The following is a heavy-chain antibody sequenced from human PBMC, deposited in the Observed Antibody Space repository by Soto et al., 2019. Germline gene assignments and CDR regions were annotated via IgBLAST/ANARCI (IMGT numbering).Heavy chain of an antibody. D-gene: IGHD3-10*01. CDR2: ISYDGSNK. V-gene: IGHV3-30*03. J-gene: IGHJ5*02. CDR1: GFTFSSHG. Sequence: QVQLVESGGGVVQPGRSPRLSCAASGFTFSSHGMHWVRQAPGKGLEWVAVISYDGSNKYYADSVKGRFTTSRDNSKNTLYLQMNSLRTEDTAVYYCAVTTGSGGFDPWGQGTLVTVSS. CDR3: AVTTGSGGFDP.